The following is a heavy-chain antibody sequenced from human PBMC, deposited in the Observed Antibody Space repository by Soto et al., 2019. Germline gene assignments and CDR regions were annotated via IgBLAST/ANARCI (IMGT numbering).Heavy chain of an antibody. CDR2: VSAGGDMT. CDR3: ARGDRGGSGSPASYYYSGLGV. CDR1: GFTFNSYA. Sequence: DVQVLESGGDLVQPGGSPRLSCAASGFTFNSYAMSWVRQAPGKGLEWVSSVSAGGDMTYYSDSVKGRFTISRYNSNNALFLQMNRLRIENTALYYCARGDRGGSGSPASYYYSGLGVWGQGTTVTVS. J-gene: IGHJ6*02. V-gene: IGHV3-23*01. D-gene: IGHD3-10*01.